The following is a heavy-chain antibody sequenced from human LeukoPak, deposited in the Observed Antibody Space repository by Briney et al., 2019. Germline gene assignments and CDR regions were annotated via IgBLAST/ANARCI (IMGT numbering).Heavy chain of an antibody. Sequence: GGSLRLSCAASGFTFSSYWMRWVRQAPGKGLVWVSRINSDGSSTSYADSVKGRFTISRDNAKNTLYLQMNSLKTEDTAVYYCTTYHSYGYFGYWGQGTLVTVSS. CDR1: GFTFSSYW. V-gene: IGHV3-74*01. CDR3: TTYHSYGYFGY. J-gene: IGHJ4*02. CDR2: INSDGSST. D-gene: IGHD5-18*01.